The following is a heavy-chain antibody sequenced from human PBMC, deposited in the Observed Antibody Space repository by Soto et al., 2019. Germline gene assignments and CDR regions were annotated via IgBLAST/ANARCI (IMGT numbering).Heavy chain of an antibody. CDR3: ASSSSGWYVRDYFDY. J-gene: IGHJ4*02. CDR2: ISAYNGNT. D-gene: IGHD6-19*01. V-gene: IGHV1-18*01. CDR1: GYTFTSYG. Sequence: ASVKVSCKASGYTFTSYGISWVRQAPGQGLEWMGWISAYNGNTNYAQKLQGRVTMTTDTSTSTAYMELRSLRSDDTAVYYCASSSSGWYVRDYFDYWGQGTLVTLSS.